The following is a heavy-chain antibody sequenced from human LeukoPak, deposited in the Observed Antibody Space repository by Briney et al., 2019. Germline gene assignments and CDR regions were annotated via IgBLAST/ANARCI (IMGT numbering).Heavy chain of an antibody. Sequence: GGSLRLSCAASGNYWMHWVRQAPGKGLVWVSHINSDGSWTSYADSVKDRFTISKGNAKNTVYLQMNSLRAEDTAVYYCVSFYETYWGRGTLVTVSS. CDR1: GNYW. V-gene: IGHV3-74*01. J-gene: IGHJ4*02. CDR2: INSDGSWT. D-gene: IGHD2/OR15-2a*01. CDR3: VSFYETY.